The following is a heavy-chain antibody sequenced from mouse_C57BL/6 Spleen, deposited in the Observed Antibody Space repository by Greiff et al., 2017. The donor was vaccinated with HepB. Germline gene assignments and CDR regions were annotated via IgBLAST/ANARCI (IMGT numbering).Heavy chain of an antibody. D-gene: IGHD1-1*01. V-gene: IGHV3-6*01. CDR2: ISYDGSN. CDR1: GYSITSGYY. Sequence: ESGPGLVKPSQSLSLTCSVTGYSITSGYYWNWIRQFPGNKLEWMGYISYDGSNNYNPSLKNRISITRDTSKNQFFLKLNSVTTEDTATYDCANYYGSSPAWFAYWGQGTLVTVSA. CDR3: ANYYGSSPAWFAY. J-gene: IGHJ3*01.